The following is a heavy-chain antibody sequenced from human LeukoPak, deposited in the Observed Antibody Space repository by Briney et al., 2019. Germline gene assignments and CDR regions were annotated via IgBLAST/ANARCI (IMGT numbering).Heavy chain of an antibody. J-gene: IGHJ4*02. CDR1: GFTFSTYG. Sequence: GGSLRLSCAASGFTFSTYGMHWVRQAPGKGLECVAIISSDGSNTYYTDSVKGRFTISRDNSKNTLYLQMSSLRVEDTAVYYCAKSKWERLLFTHSDYWGQGTLVTVSS. CDR2: ISSDGSNT. CDR3: AKSKWERLLFTHSDY. V-gene: IGHV3-30*18. D-gene: IGHD1-26*01.